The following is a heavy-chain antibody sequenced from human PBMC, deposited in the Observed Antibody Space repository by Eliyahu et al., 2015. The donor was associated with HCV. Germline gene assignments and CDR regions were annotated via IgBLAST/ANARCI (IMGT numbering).Heavy chain of an antibody. Sequence: QLQLQESGPGLVKPSETLSLTCAVSGGSISXDIYYWAWVRQAPGRGLEWIGIIYHSGSTYYNPSLKSRVTISIDTSKNQFSLKLSSVTATDTAVYYCARQKRYGFWSGYLDYWGQGTLVTVSS. V-gene: IGHV4-39*01. CDR3: ARQKRYGFWSGYLDY. CDR2: IYHSGST. J-gene: IGHJ4*02. CDR1: GGSISXDIYY. D-gene: IGHD3-3*01.